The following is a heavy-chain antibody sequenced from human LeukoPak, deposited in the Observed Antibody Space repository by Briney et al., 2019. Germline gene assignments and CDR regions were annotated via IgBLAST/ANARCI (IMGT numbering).Heavy chain of an antibody. D-gene: IGHD1-26*01. CDR1: GFTFSSYA. CDR2: ISYDGSNK. CDR3: ARDGSGN. Sequence: GGSPRLSCAASGFTFSSYAMHWVRQAPGKGLEWVAVISYDGSNKYYADSVKGRFTISRDNSKNTLYLQMNSLRAEDTAVYYCARDGSGNWGQGTLVTVSS. V-gene: IGHV3-30*04. J-gene: IGHJ4*02.